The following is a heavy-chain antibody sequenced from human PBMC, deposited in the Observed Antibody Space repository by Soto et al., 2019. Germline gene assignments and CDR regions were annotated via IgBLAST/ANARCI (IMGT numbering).Heavy chain of an antibody. J-gene: IGHJ4*02. D-gene: IGHD6-13*01. CDR3: ARDIPFSSSWYFDY. CDR1: GYTFTSYG. Sequence: ASVKVSCKASGYTFTSYGISWVRQAPGQGLEWMGWISAYNGNTNYAQKLQGRVTMTTDTSTSTAYMELRSLRSDDTAVYYCARDIPFSSSWYFDYWGQGTLITVSS. V-gene: IGHV1-18*01. CDR2: ISAYNGNT.